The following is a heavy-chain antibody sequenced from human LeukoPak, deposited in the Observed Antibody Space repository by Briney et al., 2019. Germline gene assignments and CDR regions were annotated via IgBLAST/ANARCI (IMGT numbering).Heavy chain of an antibody. CDR3: ATDVSLLWFGELSSFDS. V-gene: IGHV3-15*01. J-gene: IGHJ4*02. CDR1: GFTISNGW. CDR2: IKSKTDGGTR. D-gene: IGHD3-10*01. Sequence: GGSLRLSCVVSGFTISNGWMNCVRQAPGKGLEWVGHIKSKTDGGTRDYAAPVKGRFTIARDDSTNTLYLQMNSLKTEDTAVYYCATDVSLLWFGELSSFDSWGRGTVVTVSS.